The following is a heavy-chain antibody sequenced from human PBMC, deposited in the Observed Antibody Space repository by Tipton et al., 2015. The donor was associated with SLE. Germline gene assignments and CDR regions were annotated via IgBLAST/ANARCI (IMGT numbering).Heavy chain of an antibody. D-gene: IGHD4-17*01. Sequence: QLVQSGAEVKKPGASVKVSCKASGYTFTSYYIHWVRQAPGQGLEWIGRINPNSGGTNYAQKFQGRVTMTRDTSISTAYMELSRLRSDDTAVYYCARESGGDHDAFDIWGQGTMVIVSS. V-gene: IGHV1-2*06. CDR3: ARESGGDHDAFDI. CDR2: INPNSGGT. CDR1: GYTFTSYY. J-gene: IGHJ3*02.